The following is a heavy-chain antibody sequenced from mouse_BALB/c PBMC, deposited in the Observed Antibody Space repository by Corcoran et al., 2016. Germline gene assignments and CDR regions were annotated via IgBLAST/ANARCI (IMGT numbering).Heavy chain of an antibody. CDR1: GYTFTNYG. Sequence: QIQLVQSGPELKKPGETVKSSCKASGYTFTNYGMKWVKQAPGKGLKGMGWINTNTGEPTYAEAFKGRFAFSLETSASTAYLQINNLKNEDTATKLCTRGMDYFDYWGQGTTLTVSS. CDR3: TRGMDYFDY. V-gene: IGHV9-3*02. J-gene: IGHJ2*01. CDR2: INTNTGEP.